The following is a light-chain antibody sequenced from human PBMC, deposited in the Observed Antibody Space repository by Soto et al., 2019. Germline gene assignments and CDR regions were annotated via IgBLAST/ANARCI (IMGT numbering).Light chain of an antibody. V-gene: IGLV2-14*03. Sequence: QSVLTQPASVSGSPGQSITISCTGTSSDVGGYSYVSWYQHHPGKAPKLIIFDVSNRPSGVSNPFSGSKSGNTASLTISGLQPEDEADYYCSSYTTSNTRQIVFGTGTKATVL. CDR3: SSYTTSNTRQIV. CDR2: DVS. CDR1: SSDVGGYSY. J-gene: IGLJ1*01.